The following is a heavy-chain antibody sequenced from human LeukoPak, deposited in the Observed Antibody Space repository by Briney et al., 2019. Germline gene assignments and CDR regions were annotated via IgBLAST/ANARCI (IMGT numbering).Heavy chain of an antibody. CDR1: GYTFTSCG. D-gene: IGHD3-9*01. V-gene: IGHV1-18*01. CDR2: ISAYNGNT. CDR3: ARFDYDILTGYIDY. Sequence: ASVKVSCKASGYTFTSCGISWVRQAPGQGLEWMGWISAYNGNTNYAQKLQGRVTMTTDTSTSTAYMELRSLRSDDTAVYYCARFDYDILTGYIDYWGQGTLVTVSS. J-gene: IGHJ4*02.